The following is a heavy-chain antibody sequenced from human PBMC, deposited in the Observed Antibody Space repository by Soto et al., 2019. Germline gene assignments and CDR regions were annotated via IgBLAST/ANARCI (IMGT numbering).Heavy chain of an antibody. J-gene: IGHJ6*02. V-gene: IGHV1-69*01. CDR2: VIPMFGIP. CDR1: GGSFRSYA. D-gene: IGHD3-3*01. Sequence: QVQLVQSGAEVQKPGSSVRVSCKASGGSFRSYAFSWVRQAPGQGLEWMGGVIPMFGIPKNAQKFQTRVTIGEDEFTRTVYMDLRSLRSEDTAIYYCARAYDVRSGNYNGMDVWGQGTTVTVSS. CDR3: ARAYDVRSGNYNGMDV.